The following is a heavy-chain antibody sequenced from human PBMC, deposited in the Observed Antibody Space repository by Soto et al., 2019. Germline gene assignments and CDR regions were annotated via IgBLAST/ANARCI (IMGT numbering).Heavy chain of an antibody. J-gene: IGHJ5*01. CDR1: GFTFSSYG. CDR3: TSLAVDKDMVIDS. CDR2: ISYDGRNK. D-gene: IGHD5-18*01. Sequence: QVQLVESGGGVVQPGRSLRLSCAASGFTFSSYGMHWVRQAPGKGLEWVAVISYDGRNKFYADSVKGRFTISRDNSKNTLFLQMNSLRAEDTAVYYCTSLAVDKDMVIDSWGHGTLVTVSS. V-gene: IGHV3-30*03.